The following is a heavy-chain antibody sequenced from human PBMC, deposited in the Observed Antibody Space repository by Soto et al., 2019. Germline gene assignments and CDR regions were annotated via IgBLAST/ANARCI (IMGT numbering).Heavy chain of an antibody. CDR2: INPTSGGT. Sequence: QVQLVQSGAEGKKPGASVKVSCKTSGYTFAAYYIHWIRQAPGQGLEWMGWINPTSGGTVYAQNFQDRVTMSRDTSISTAYMELRRLNSDDTAVYYCATDPDYGDYWGYFFDSWGQGTPVTVSS. CDR3: ATDPDYGDYWGYFFDS. D-gene: IGHD4-17*01. CDR1: GYTFAAYY. V-gene: IGHV1-2*02. J-gene: IGHJ4*02.